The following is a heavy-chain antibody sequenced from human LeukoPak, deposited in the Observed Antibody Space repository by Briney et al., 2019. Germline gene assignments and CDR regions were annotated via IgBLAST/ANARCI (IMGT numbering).Heavy chain of an antibody. Sequence: ASVKVSCKASGYTFTTYPINWVRQAPGQGLEWMGWIDTNTGSPTYAQGLTGRFVFSLDTSVSTAFLQISSLKAEDTAVYYCARESQLLDPYYYYGMDVWGQGTTVTVSS. CDR2: IDTNTGSP. CDR3: ARESQLLDPYYYYGMDV. CDR1: GYTFTTYP. J-gene: IGHJ6*02. V-gene: IGHV7-4-1*02. D-gene: IGHD2-2*02.